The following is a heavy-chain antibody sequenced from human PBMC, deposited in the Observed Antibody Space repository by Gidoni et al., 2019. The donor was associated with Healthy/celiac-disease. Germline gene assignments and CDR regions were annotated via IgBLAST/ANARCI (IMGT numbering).Heavy chain of an antibody. Sequence: QVTLKESGPVLVKPTETLTLTCTVSGFSLSNARMGVSWIRQPPGKALEWLAHIFSNDEKSYSTSLKSRLTISKDTSKSQVVLTMTNMDPVDTATYYCARILLDYDFWSGYPQQLNWFDPWGQGTLVTVSS. CDR1: GFSLSNARMG. CDR2: IFSNDEK. D-gene: IGHD3-3*01. CDR3: ARILLDYDFWSGYPQQLNWFDP. V-gene: IGHV2-26*01. J-gene: IGHJ5*02.